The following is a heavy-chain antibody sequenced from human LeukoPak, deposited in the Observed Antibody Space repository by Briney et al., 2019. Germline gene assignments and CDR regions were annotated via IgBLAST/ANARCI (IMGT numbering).Heavy chain of an antibody. J-gene: IGHJ5*02. CDR2: IYHSGST. V-gene: IGHV4-30-2*01. D-gene: IGHD2-15*01. CDR1: GGSISSGGYS. Sequence: PSETLSLTCAVSGGSISSGGYSWSWIRQPPGKGLEWIGYIYHSGSTYYNPSLKSRVTTSVDRSKNQFSLKLSSVSAADTAVYYCARKLGYCSGGSCYPRANWFDPWGQGTLVTVSS. CDR3: ARKLGYCSGGSCYPRANWFDP.